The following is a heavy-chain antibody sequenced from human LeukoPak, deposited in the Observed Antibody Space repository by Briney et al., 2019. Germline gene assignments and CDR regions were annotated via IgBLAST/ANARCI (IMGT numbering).Heavy chain of an antibody. CDR2: IYDNGNT. CDR3: ARTSSGWNGY. D-gene: IGHD6-19*01. CDR1: GGSISSGGYY. V-gene: IGHV4-31*03. J-gene: IGHJ4*02. Sequence: KSSETLSLTCTVSGGSISSGGYYWSWIRQHPGKGLEWIGYIYDNGNTSYNPSLKSRVTISVDTSKNQFSLKLSSVTAADTAVYYCARTSSGWNGYWGQGTLVTVSS.